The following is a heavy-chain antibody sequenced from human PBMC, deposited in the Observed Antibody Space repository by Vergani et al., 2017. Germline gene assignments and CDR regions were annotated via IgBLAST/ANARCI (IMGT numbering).Heavy chain of an antibody. CDR3: ASQKPDYYDSSGYHDAFDI. J-gene: IGHJ3*02. CDR1: GGSFSGYY. V-gene: IGHV4-34*01. Sequence: QVQLQQWGAGLLKPSETLSLTCAVYGGSFSGYYWSWIRQPPGKGLEWIGEINHSGSTNYNPSLKSRVTISVDTSKNQFSLKLSSVTAADTAVYYCASQKPDYYDSSGYHDAFDIWGQGTMVTVSS. CDR2: INHSGST. D-gene: IGHD3-22*01.